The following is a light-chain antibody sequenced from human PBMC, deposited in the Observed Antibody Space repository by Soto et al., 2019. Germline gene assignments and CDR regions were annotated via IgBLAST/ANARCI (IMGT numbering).Light chain of an antibody. CDR3: QVWDGARERPV. CDR2: YDS. CDR1: DIGSKS. V-gene: IGLV3-21*04. J-gene: IGLJ2*01. Sequence: SYELTQPPSVSVAPRETARITCGADDIGSKSVHWYQQKPGQAPVLVISYDSARPSGIPERFSGSNSGSTATLTISGVEGGDEADYYCQVWDGARERPVFGEGTKLTVL.